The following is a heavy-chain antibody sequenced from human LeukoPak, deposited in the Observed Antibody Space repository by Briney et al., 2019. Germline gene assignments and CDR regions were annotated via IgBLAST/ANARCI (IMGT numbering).Heavy chain of an antibody. CDR3: ARCIVGARDYYYYYMDV. CDR1: EFSVGSNY. D-gene: IGHD1-26*01. CDR2: IYSGGST. J-gene: IGHJ6*03. V-gene: IGHV3-66*01. Sequence: GGSLRLSCAASEFSVGSNYMTWVRQAPGEGLEWVSLIYSGGSTYYADSVKGRFTISRDNSKNTLYLQMNSLRAEDTAVYYCARCIVGARDYYYYYMDVWGKGTTVTVSS.